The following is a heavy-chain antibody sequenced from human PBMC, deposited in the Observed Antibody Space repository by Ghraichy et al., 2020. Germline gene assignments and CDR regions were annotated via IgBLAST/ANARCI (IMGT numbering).Heavy chain of an antibody. CDR1: GGSFSGYY. J-gene: IGHJ5*02. Sequence: SETLSLTCAVYGGSFSGYYWSWIRQPPGRGLEWIGDINHSGSTSYNPSLKSRVTISVDTSKRQFSLKLSSVTAADTAVYYCATRPYVSGTYGGWFDPWGQGTLVTVSS. V-gene: IGHV4-34*01. D-gene: IGHD3-10*01. CDR3: ATRPYVSGTYGGWFDP. CDR2: INHSGST.